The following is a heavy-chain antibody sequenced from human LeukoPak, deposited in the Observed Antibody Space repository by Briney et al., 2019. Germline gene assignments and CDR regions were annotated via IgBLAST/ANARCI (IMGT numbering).Heavy chain of an antibody. D-gene: IGHD6-19*01. Sequence: GGSLRLSCAASGFTFSSYGMHWVRQAPGKGLEWVAVTSYDGSNKYYADAVKGRFTISRDNSKNTLYLQMNSLRAEDTAVYYCAKDLDSSGSYWVQGTLVTVSS. CDR1: GFTFSSYG. CDR2: TSYDGSNK. V-gene: IGHV3-30*18. CDR3: AKDLDSSGSY. J-gene: IGHJ4*02.